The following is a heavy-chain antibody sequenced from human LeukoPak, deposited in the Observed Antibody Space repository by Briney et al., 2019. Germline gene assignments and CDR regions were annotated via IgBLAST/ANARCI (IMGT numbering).Heavy chain of an antibody. V-gene: IGHV3-23*01. CDR1: GFTFSSPW. CDR3: AKDQARWLGSYYPGVYYYGMDV. J-gene: IGHJ6*02. Sequence: PGGSLRLSCATSGFTFSSPWMSWVRQAPGKGLEWVSAISGSGGSTYYADSVKGRFTISRDNSKNTLYLQMNSLRAEDTAVYYCAKDQARWLGSYYPGVYYYGMDVWGQGTTVTVSS. CDR2: ISGSGGST. D-gene: IGHD1-26*01.